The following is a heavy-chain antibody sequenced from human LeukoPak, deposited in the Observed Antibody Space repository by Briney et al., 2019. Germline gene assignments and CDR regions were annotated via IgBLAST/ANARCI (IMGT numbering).Heavy chain of an antibody. V-gene: IGHV6-1*01. CDR3: ARDRLTSGWFDI. CDR1: GDSVSTKGAA. CDR2: TYYRSKWYN. J-gene: IGHJ3*02. D-gene: IGHD6-19*01. Sequence: SLTLSLTCAISGDSVSTKGAACNWIRKSPSRGLEWLGRTYYRSKWYNDYADSVKRRITINPDTSRNEFSLHLRSMTFEDAGVYFCARDRLTSGWFDIWGQGTVVSVSS.